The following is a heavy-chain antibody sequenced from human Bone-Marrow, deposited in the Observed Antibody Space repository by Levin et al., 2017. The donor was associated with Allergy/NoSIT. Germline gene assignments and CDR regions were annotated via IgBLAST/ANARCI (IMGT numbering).Heavy chain of an antibody. CDR2: IWYDGSNK. J-gene: IGHJ6*03. D-gene: IGHD2-2*01. CDR1: GFTFSSYG. Sequence: GGSLRLSCAASGFTFSSYGMHWVRQAPGKGLEWVAVIWYDGSNKYYADSVKGRFTISRDNSKNTLYLQMNSLRAEDTAVYYCARRPRIVVVQAATHMDVWGKGTTVTVSS. CDR3: ARRPRIVVVQAATHMDV. V-gene: IGHV3-33*01.